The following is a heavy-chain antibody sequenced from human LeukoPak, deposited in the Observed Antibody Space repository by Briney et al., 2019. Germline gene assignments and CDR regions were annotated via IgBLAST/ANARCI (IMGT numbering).Heavy chain of an antibody. D-gene: IGHD3-10*01. CDR3: ARHYGP. Sequence: PSETLSLTCTVSGGSLSGFYWSWIRQPPGAGLEWIGYVYYSGSTTYNPSLKSRVTISVDTSKNQFSLKLNSVTATDTAVYYCARHYGPWGQGTLVTVSS. CDR2: VYYSGST. J-gene: IGHJ4*02. CDR1: GGSLSGFY. V-gene: IGHV4-59*08.